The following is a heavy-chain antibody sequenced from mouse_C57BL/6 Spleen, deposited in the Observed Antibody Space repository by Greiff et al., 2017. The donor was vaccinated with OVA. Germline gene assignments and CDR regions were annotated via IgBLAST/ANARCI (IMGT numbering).Heavy chain of an antibody. CDR3: ARGSSGYDY. D-gene: IGHD3-2*02. V-gene: IGHV5-17*01. CDR1: GFTFSDYG. CDR2: ISTGSGTN. J-gene: IGHJ2*01. Sequence: EVQLLQSGAGLVKPGGSVKLSCAASGFTFSDYGMHWVRQAPEQGLEWVGYISTGSGTNYYADTLKGRFTISRANAKNTLFLQMTSLRSEDTAMYYCARGSSGYDYWGQGTTLTVSS.